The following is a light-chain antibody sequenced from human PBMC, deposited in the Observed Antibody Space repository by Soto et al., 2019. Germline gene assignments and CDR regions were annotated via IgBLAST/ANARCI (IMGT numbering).Light chain of an antibody. Sequence: DIQMTQSPSTLSASVGDRVTITCRASQTISSWLAWYQQKPWKAPKLLIYDASNLETGVPSRFSGSGSGTDFTFTISSLQPEDIATYYCQQYDNLPLTFGGGTKVHIK. V-gene: IGKV1-33*01. CDR3: QQYDNLPLT. CDR2: DAS. CDR1: QTISSW. J-gene: IGKJ4*01.